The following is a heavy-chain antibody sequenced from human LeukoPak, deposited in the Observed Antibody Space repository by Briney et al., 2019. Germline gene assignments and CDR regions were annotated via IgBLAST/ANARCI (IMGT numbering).Heavy chain of an antibody. CDR2: INTDTGNP. V-gene: IGHV7-4-1*02. D-gene: IGHD2-15*01. J-gene: IGHJ4*02. Sequence: GASVKASCKASGYTFTTYAMNWVRQAPGQGLEWMGWINTDTGNPTYAQGFTGRFVFSLDTSVSTSYLQISSLKAEDTAVYYCARGYCSGGSCHTFDCWGQGTLVTVSS. CDR1: GYTFTTYA. CDR3: ARGYCSGGSCHTFDC.